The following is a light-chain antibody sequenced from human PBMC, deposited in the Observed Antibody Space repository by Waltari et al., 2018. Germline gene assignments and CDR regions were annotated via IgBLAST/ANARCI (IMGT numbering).Light chain of an antibody. CDR2: KAS. CDR3: QHGHNIPWT. CDR1: QDISNN. J-gene: IGKJ1*01. V-gene: IGKV1D-13*01. Sequence: IQMTQSPSSLSASVGDRVTITCQASQDISNNLAWYQQKTGKVPNLLIYKASTLQSGVPSRFSGSGSGTYFTLTITSLQPEDFASYYCQHGHNIPWTFGQVTKVEIK.